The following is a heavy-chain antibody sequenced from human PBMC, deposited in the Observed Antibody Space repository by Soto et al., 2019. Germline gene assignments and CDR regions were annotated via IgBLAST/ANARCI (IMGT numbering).Heavy chain of an antibody. CDR1: GGSINSYY. CDR2: LSYSGNF. Sequence: QVQLQESGPGLVKPSETLSLTCTVSGGSINSYYWSWIRQPPGKGLEWIGSLSYSGNFYYNPSLKSRISISVATSKNQFSLTLTSVAAADTAVYYCARQSCSGGGCYSGPQDWYFSLWGRGTLVTVSS. D-gene: IGHD2-15*01. CDR3: ARQSCSGGGCYSGPQDWYFSL. V-gene: IGHV4-59*01. J-gene: IGHJ2*01.